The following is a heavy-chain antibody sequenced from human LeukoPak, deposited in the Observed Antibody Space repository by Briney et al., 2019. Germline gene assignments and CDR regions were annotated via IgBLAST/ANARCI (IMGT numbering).Heavy chain of an antibody. D-gene: IGHD3-10*01. CDR3: AREGYYGSGSYRAFDI. CDR2: IYSGGST. CDR1: GFTVSSNY. V-gene: IGHV3-53*01. Sequence: GGSLGLSCAASGFTVSSNYMSWVRQAPGKGLEWVSVIYSGGSTYYADSVEGRFTISRDNSKNTLYLQMNSLRAEDTAVYYCAREGYYGSGSYRAFDIWGQGTMVTVSS. J-gene: IGHJ3*02.